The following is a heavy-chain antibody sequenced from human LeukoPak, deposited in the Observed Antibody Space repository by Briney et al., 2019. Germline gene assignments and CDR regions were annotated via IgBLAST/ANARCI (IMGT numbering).Heavy chain of an antibody. CDR3: ARASGNSGWYAFDF. Sequence: PSETLSLTCTVSGGSISNYYWSWIRQPAGKGLEWIGRIYGSGTTNYNPSLKSRVTMSVDTSKNQFSLKLSSVTAADTAVYYCARASGNSGWYAFDFWGQGTLVTVSS. CDR2: IYGSGTT. CDR1: GGSISNYY. J-gene: IGHJ4*02. D-gene: IGHD6-19*01. V-gene: IGHV4-4*07.